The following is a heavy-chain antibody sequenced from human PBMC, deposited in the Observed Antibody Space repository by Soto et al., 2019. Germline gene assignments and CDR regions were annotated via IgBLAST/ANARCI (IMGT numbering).Heavy chain of an antibody. V-gene: IGHV3-7*01. CDR3: AKDRQLGSSLYYFDY. Sequence: GGSLRLSCAASGFTFSRYWMSWVRQAPRKGLEWVANIKQDGSEKDYADSVKGRFTISRDNSKNTLYLQMNSLRGEDTAVYYCAKDRQLGSSLYYFDYWGQGTLVTVSS. J-gene: IGHJ4*02. D-gene: IGHD5-18*01. CDR2: IKQDGSEK. CDR1: GFTFSRYW.